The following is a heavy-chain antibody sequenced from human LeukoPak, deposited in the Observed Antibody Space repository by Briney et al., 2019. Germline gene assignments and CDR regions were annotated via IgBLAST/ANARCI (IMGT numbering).Heavy chain of an antibody. J-gene: IGHJ4*02. V-gene: IGHV3-66*01. CDR2: IYSGGGT. D-gene: IGHD3-10*01. CDR3: ATHSGGY. CDR1: GFTDSRNY. Sequence: GALRLSCAVSGFTDSRNYMTWVRQAPGKGLEWVSVIYSGGGTYHADAVKGRFTMSRDNSKNTLYLQMNSLRAEDTAVYYCATHSGGYWGQGTLVTVSS.